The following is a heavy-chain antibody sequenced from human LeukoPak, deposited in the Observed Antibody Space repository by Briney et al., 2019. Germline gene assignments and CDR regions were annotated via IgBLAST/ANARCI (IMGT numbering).Heavy chain of an antibody. CDR3: VVLLWFGEPL. J-gene: IGHJ4*02. D-gene: IGHD3-10*01. CDR2: IYYSGST. V-gene: IGHV4-39*01. Sequence: SETLSLTCTVSGGSISSSSYYWGWICQPPGKGLEWIGSIYYSGSTYYNPSLKSRVTISVDTSKNQFSLKLSSVTAADTAVYYCVVLLWFGEPLWGQGTLVTVSS. CDR1: GGSISSSSYY.